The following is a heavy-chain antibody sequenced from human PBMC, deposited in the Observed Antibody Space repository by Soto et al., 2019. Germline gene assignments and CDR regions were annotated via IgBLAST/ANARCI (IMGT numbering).Heavy chain of an antibody. CDR2: IIPIFGTA. V-gene: IGHV1-69*01. CDR1: GGTFSSYA. CDR3: ARSTSPYYYDSSGYSHFQH. J-gene: IGHJ1*01. D-gene: IGHD3-22*01. Sequence: QVQLVQSGAEVKKPGSSVKVSCKASGGTFSSYAISWVRQAPGQGLEWMGGIIPIFGTANYAQKFQGRVTITADESTSTAYMELSSLRSEDTAVYYCARSTSPYYYDSSGYSHFQHWGQGTLVTGSS.